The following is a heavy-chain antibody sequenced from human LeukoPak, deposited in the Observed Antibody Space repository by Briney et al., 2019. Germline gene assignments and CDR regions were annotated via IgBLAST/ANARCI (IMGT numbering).Heavy chain of an antibody. CDR1: GGTFSSYA. V-gene: IGHV1-69*13. Sequence: ASVKVSCKASGGTFSSYAISWVRQAPGQGLEWMGGIIPIFGTANYAQKFQGRVTITADESTSTAYMELSSLRSEDTAVYYCARSQHIFWSGYYNYFDYWGQGTLVTVSS. J-gene: IGHJ4*02. CDR3: ARSQHIFWSGYYNYFDY. CDR2: IIPIFGTA. D-gene: IGHD3-3*01.